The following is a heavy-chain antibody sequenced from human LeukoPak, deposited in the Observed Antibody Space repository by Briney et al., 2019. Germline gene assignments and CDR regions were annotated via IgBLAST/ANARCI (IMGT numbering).Heavy chain of an antibody. V-gene: IGHV5-51*01. D-gene: IGHD3-3*01. CDR2: IYPGDSDT. CDR3: ARRYYDFWSGYESPYYFDY. Sequence: GESLKISCKGSGYSFTSYWIGWVRQMPGKGLEWMGIIYPGDSDTRYSPSFQGQVTISADKSISTAYLQWSSLKASDTAMYYCARRYYDFWSGYESPYYFDYWGQGTPVTVSS. J-gene: IGHJ4*02. CDR1: GYSFTSYW.